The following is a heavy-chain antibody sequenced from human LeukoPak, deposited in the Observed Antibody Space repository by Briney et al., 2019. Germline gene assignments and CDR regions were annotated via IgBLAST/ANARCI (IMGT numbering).Heavy chain of an antibody. J-gene: IGHJ5*02. CDR3: AKGGSYDFWSGYYKYYNWFDP. D-gene: IGHD3-3*01. CDR1: GFTFSDYY. V-gene: IGHV3-11*01. Sequence: TGGSLRLSCAASGFTFSDYYMSWIRQAPGKGLEWVSYISSSSSTIYYADSVKGRFTISRDNSKNTLYLQMNSLRAEDTAVYYCAKGGSYDFWSGYYKYYNWFDPWGQGTLVTVSS. CDR2: ISSSSSTI.